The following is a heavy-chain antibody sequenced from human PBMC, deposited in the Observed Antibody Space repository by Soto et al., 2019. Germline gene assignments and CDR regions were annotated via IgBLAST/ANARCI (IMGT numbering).Heavy chain of an antibody. V-gene: IGHV5-51*01. CDR3: ASPSSIWYNGVDAFDI. Sequence: GESLKISCKGSGYSFTSYWIGWVRQMPGKGLEWMGIIYPGDSDTRYSPSFQGQVTISADKSISTAYLQWSSLKASDTAMYYCASPSSIWYNGVDAFDIWGQGTMVTVSS. D-gene: IGHD6-13*01. CDR2: IYPGDSDT. J-gene: IGHJ3*02. CDR1: GYSFTSYW.